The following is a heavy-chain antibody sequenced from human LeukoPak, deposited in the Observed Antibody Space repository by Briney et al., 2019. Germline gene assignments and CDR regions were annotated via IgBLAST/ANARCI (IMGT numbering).Heavy chain of an antibody. CDR3: ARTKSPHTMIVVVMSFDY. Sequence: GASVKVSCKASGYTFTSYGISWVRQAPGQGLEWMGWISAYNGNTNYAQKLQGRVTMTTDTSTSTAYMELRSLRSDDTAVYYCARTKSPHTMIVVVMSFDYWGQGTLVTVSS. D-gene: IGHD3-22*01. J-gene: IGHJ4*02. CDR2: ISAYNGNT. V-gene: IGHV1-18*01. CDR1: GYTFTSYG.